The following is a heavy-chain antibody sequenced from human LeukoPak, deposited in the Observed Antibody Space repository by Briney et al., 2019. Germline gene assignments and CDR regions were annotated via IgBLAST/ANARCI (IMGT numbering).Heavy chain of an antibody. Sequence: ASVTVSCTASGYTFTSYGISWVRQAPGQGLEWMGWISAYNGNTNYAQKPQGRVTMTTDTSTSTAYMELRSLRSDDTAVYYCAREWGMRWQQLVHWFDPWGQGTLVTVSS. CDR1: GYTFTSYG. CDR3: AREWGMRWQQLVHWFDP. V-gene: IGHV1-18*01. J-gene: IGHJ5*02. D-gene: IGHD6-13*01. CDR2: ISAYNGNT.